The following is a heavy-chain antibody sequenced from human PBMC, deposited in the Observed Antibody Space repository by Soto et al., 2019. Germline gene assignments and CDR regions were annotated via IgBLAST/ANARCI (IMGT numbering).Heavy chain of an antibody. CDR1: GYTFTSYG. Sequence: ASVKVSCKASGYTFTSYGISWVRQAPGQGLEWMGWISAYNGNTNYVQKLQGRVTMTTDTSTSTAYMELRSLRSDDTAVYYCARENYPYYDFWSRYYYGHHYYGMDVWGQGTTDTVSS. CDR2: ISAYNGNT. J-gene: IGHJ6*02. CDR3: ARENYPYYDFWSRYYYGHHYYGMDV. V-gene: IGHV1-18*01. D-gene: IGHD3-3*01.